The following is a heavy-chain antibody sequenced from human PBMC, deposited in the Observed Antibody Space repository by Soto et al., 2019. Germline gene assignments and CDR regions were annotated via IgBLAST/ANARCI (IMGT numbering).Heavy chain of an antibody. CDR1: GYTFTSYG. J-gene: IGHJ6*02. CDR3: ARRRVVRGVISMDV. D-gene: IGHD3-10*01. Sequence: QVQLVQSGAEVKKPGASVKVSCKASGYTFTSYGISWVRQAPGQGLEWMGWISAYNGNTNYAQKLQGRVTXXTXTHXSTAYMELRSLRSDDTAVYYCARRRVVRGVISMDVWGQGTTVTVSS. CDR2: ISAYNGNT. V-gene: IGHV1-18*01.